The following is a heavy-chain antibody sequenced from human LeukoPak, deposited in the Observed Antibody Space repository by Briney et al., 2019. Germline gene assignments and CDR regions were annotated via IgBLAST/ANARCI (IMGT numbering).Heavy chain of an antibody. D-gene: IGHD5-18*01. CDR1: GFTFSSYA. CDR2: ISGSGGST. J-gene: IGHJ4*02. V-gene: IGHV3-23*01. Sequence: GGSLRLSCAASGFTFSSYAMSWVRQAPGKGLEWVSAISGSGGSTYHADSVKGRFTISRDNSKNTLYLQMNSLRAEDTAVYYCAKDLRGYSYGYGYWGQGTLVTVSS. CDR3: AKDLRGYSYGYGY.